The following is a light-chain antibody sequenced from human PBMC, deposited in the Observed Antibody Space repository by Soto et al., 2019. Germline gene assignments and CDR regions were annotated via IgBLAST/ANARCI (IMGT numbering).Light chain of an antibody. Sequence: EIVLTQSPGTLSLSPGERATLSCRASQSVSSSYLAWYQHKPGQAPRLLVYGASSRATGIPDRFSGSGSGTDFTLTISRLEPGDSALYYCQQYGTSPITFGQGTRLEIK. V-gene: IGKV3-20*01. CDR2: GAS. CDR3: QQYGTSPIT. CDR1: QSVSSSY. J-gene: IGKJ5*01.